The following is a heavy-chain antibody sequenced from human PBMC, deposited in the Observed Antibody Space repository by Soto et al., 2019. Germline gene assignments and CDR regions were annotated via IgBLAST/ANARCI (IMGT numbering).Heavy chain of an antibody. CDR3: ARMSRGRIGYFDY. D-gene: IGHD3-10*01. Sequence: SQTLSLTCAISGDSVSSNSASWNWIRQSPSRGLEWLGRTYYKSKWYNDYAVSLKSRITINPDTSKNQLSLQLNSVTPEDTAVYYCARMSRGRIGYFDYWGLGTLVTVSS. CDR1: GDSVSSNSAS. V-gene: IGHV6-1*01. CDR2: TYYKSKWYN. J-gene: IGHJ4*02.